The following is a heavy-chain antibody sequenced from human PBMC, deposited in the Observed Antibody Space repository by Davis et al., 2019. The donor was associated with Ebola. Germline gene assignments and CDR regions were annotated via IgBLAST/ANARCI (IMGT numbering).Heavy chain of an antibody. D-gene: IGHD6-13*01. CDR2: IYYSGST. Sequence: GSLRLSCTVSGGSISSYYWSWIRQPPGKGLEWIGYIYYSGSTNYNPSLKSRVTISVDTSKNQFSLKLSSVTAADTAVYYCARQVGGGYSSSWYDYWGQGTLVTVSS. CDR1: GGSISSYY. CDR3: ARQVGGGYSSSWYDY. J-gene: IGHJ4*02. V-gene: IGHV4-59*08.